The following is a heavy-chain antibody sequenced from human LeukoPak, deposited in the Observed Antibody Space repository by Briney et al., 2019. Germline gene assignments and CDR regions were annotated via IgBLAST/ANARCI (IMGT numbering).Heavy chain of an antibody. J-gene: IGHJ3*02. D-gene: IGHD3-22*01. V-gene: IGHV4-34*01. Sequence: SETLSLTCAVYGGSFSGYYWSWIRQPPGKGLEWIGEINHSGSTNYNPSLKSRVTISVDTSKNQFSLKLSSVTAADTAVYYCARGGLIVVVNTRGAFDIWGQGTMVTVSS. CDR1: GGSFSGYY. CDR3: ARGGLIVVVNTRGAFDI. CDR2: INHSGST.